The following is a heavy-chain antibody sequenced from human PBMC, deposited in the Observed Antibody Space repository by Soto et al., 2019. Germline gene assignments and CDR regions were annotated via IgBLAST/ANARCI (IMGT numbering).Heavy chain of an antibody. CDR2: INPSSGDT. V-gene: IGHV1-2*02. J-gene: IGHJ4*02. CDR3: ARVSSSDLRTDY. Sequence: ASVKVSCKASGYSLTKYYVHWVRQAPGQGLEWMAIINPSSGDTTYAQKFQGRVTMTRDTSISTAYMELSRLRSDDTAVYYCARVSSSDLRTDYWGQGTLVTVSS. CDR1: GYSLTKYY. D-gene: IGHD6-19*01.